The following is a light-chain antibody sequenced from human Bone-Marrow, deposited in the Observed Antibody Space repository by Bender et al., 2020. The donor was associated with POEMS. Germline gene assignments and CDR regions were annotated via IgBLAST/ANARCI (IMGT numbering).Light chain of an antibody. CDR2: QDT. Sequence: SYELTQPPSVSVSPGQTASITCSGDELGDKYTCWYQQKPGQSPVLVIYQDTKRPSGIPERFSGSNSGNTATLTISGVQAVDEADYYCQTWDSSPASVIFGGGTKVTVL. V-gene: IGLV3-1*01. CDR3: QTWDSSPASVI. J-gene: IGLJ2*01. CDR1: ELGDKY.